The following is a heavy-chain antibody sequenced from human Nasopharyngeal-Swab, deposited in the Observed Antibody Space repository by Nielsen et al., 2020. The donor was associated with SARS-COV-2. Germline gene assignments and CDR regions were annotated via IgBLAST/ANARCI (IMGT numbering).Heavy chain of an antibody. Sequence: ASVKVSCKASGYTFTSYAMNWVRQAPGQGLEWMGWISTNTGNPTYAQGFTGRFVFSLDTSVSTAYLQICSLKAEDTAVYYCARTGRMGAYPNPYYYYYYMDVWGKGTTVTVSS. CDR2: ISTNTGNP. V-gene: IGHV7-4-1*01. J-gene: IGHJ6*03. CDR1: GYTFTSYA. D-gene: IGHD1-26*01. CDR3: ARTGRMGAYPNPYYYYYYMDV.